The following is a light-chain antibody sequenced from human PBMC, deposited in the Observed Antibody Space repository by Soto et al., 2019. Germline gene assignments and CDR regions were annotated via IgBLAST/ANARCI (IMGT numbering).Light chain of an antibody. CDR1: QSISNY. CDR3: QQSYSTPWT. J-gene: IGKJ1*01. CDR2: AAS. V-gene: IGKV1-39*01. Sequence: DIQMTQSPSSLSASVGDRVTIPCRASQSISNYLSWYQPIPGKAPKLLIYAASTLRSGVSSRFSGSGSGTDFTLTISSLQPEDFATYYGQQSYSTPWTCGQGTKVEIK.